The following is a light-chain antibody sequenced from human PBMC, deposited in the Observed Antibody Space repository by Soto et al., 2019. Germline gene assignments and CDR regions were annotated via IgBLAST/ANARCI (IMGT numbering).Light chain of an antibody. V-gene: IGLV1-40*01. CDR2: GNS. CDR1: SSNIGAGYD. Sequence: QSVLTQPPSASGAPGQRVTISCTGSSSNIGAGYDVHWYQQLPGTAPKLLIYGNSNRPSGVPDRFSGSKSGTSASLAITELQAEDEADYYCQSYDSSLSGWVFGGGTKLTVL. J-gene: IGLJ3*02. CDR3: QSYDSSLSGWV.